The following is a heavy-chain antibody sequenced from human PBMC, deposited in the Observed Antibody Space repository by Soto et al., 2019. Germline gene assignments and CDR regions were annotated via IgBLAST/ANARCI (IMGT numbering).Heavy chain of an antibody. CDR2: IYYSGST. V-gene: IGHV4-30-4*01. J-gene: IGHJ4*02. CDR3: AGAPMYYYDSSGYYVY. Sequence: SETLSLTCTVSGGSISSGDYYWSWIRQPPGKGLEWIGYIYYSGSTYYNPSLKSRVTISVDTSKNQFSLKLSSVTAADTAVYYCAGAPMYYYDSSGYYVYWGQGTLVTVSS. D-gene: IGHD3-22*01. CDR1: GGSISSGDYY.